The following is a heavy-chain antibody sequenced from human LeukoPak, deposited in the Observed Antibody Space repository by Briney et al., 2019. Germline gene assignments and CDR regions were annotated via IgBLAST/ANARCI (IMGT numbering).Heavy chain of an antibody. CDR3: ARGEGSTWPLFNY. CDR1: GGSLSSYF. J-gene: IGHJ4*02. CDR2: TSYSGNT. Sequence: PSETLSLTCTVSGGSLSSYFWTWIRQPPGKGLEWIGYTSYSGNTNYNPSLKSRVTISLDTSKNQFSLKLSSVTAADTAVYYCARGEGSTWPLFNYWGEGTLVAVSS. D-gene: IGHD6-13*01. V-gene: IGHV4-59*01.